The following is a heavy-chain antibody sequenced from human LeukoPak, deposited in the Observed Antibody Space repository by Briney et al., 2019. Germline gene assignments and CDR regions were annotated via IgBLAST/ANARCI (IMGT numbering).Heavy chain of an antibody. CDR3: ANDREGDSSMYMQ. Sequence: GGSLRLSCAASGFTFNNFFMNWVRQAPGKGLEWVAAISGSGSATFYPDSVKGRFTVSRDNRENTLYLQMNSLRAEDTAVYYCANDREGDSSMYMQWGQGTLVSVSS. J-gene: IGHJ4*02. D-gene: IGHD4-11*01. CDR1: GFTFNNFF. CDR2: ISGSGSAT. V-gene: IGHV3-23*01.